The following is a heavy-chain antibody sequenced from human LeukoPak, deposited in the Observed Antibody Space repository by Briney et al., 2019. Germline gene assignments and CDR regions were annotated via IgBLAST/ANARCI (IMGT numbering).Heavy chain of an antibody. V-gene: IGHV3-15*01. Sequence: PGGSLRLSCAASGFTFSNAWLNWVRQAPGKGLEWVGHIKSKTDGGTTDYAAPVKGRFTISRDDSKNTLFLQMNSLKTEDTAVYYCTLPWGSGSYYDYWGQGTLVTVSS. CDR2: IKSKTDGGTT. J-gene: IGHJ4*02. D-gene: IGHD3-10*01. CDR3: TLPWGSGSYYDY. CDR1: GFTFSNAW.